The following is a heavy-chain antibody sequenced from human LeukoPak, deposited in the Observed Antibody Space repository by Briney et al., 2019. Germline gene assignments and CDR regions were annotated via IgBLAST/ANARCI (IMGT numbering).Heavy chain of an antibody. CDR3: AKVPGTAMVTGAFDI. CDR1: GFTFSSYA. CDR2: ISGSGGST. Sequence: PGGSLRLSCAASGFTFSSYAMGWVRQAPGKGLEWVSAISGSGGSTYYADSVKGRFTISRDNSKNTLYLQVNSLRAEDTAVYYCAKVPGTAMVTGAFDIWGQGTMVTVSS. V-gene: IGHV3-23*01. D-gene: IGHD5-18*01. J-gene: IGHJ3*02.